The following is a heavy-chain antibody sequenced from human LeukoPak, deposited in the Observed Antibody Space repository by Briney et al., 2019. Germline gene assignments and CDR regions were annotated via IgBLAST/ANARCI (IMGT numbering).Heavy chain of an antibody. J-gene: IGHJ4*02. D-gene: IGHD5-12*01. Sequence: GGSLRLSCAASGFTFDDYTMHWVRQAPGKGLEWVSIISWDGGSTYYADSVKGRFTISRDNSKNSLYLQMNSLRTEDTALYYCALGDMVATWGLDYWGQGTLVTVSS. V-gene: IGHV3-43*01. CDR1: GFTFDDYT. CDR3: ALGDMVATWGLDY. CDR2: ISWDGGST.